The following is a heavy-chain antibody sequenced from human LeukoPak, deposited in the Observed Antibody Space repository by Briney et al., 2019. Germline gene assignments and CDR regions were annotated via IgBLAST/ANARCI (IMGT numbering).Heavy chain of an antibody. Sequence: GGSLRLSCAASGFTFDDYAMHWVRQAPGKGLEWVSGISWNSGSMDYADSVKGRFTISRDNAKNSLYLQMNSLRAEDTAVYYCARGANYDILTGYPFDYWGQGTLVTVSS. CDR3: ARGANYDILTGYPFDY. CDR1: GFTFDDYA. J-gene: IGHJ4*02. V-gene: IGHV3-9*01. CDR2: ISWNSGSM. D-gene: IGHD3-9*01.